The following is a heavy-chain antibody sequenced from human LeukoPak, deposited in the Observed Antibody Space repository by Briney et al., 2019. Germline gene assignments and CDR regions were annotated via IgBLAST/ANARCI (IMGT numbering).Heavy chain of an antibody. CDR2: ISSSGTYI. CDR3: AGGYSASPAGY. D-gene: IGHD5-12*01. J-gene: IGHJ4*02. V-gene: IGHV3-21*01. Sequence: AGSLRLSCAASGFTFSSYSMNWVRQAPGKGLEWVSTISSSGTYIYYADLVKGRFTAARDNDKNSLLLQMNSLRADDTAVYYCAGGYSASPAGYGGQGTQVTVSS. CDR1: GFTFSSYS.